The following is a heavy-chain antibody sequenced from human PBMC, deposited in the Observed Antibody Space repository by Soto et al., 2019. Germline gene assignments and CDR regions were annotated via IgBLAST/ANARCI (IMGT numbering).Heavy chain of an antibody. J-gene: IGHJ6*02. CDR3: ARGAYYDFWSGYYRLGYYYYYEGMDV. CDR1: GYTFTSYD. CDR2: MNPNSGNT. D-gene: IGHD3-3*01. V-gene: IGHV1-8*01. Sequence: QVQLVQSGAEVKKPGASVKVSCKASGYTFTSYDINWVRQATGQGLEWMGWMNPNSGNTGYAQKFQGRVTMTRNISISTAYMELRSLRSEAMAVYYCARGAYYDFWSGYYRLGYYYYYEGMDVWGQGTTVTVSS.